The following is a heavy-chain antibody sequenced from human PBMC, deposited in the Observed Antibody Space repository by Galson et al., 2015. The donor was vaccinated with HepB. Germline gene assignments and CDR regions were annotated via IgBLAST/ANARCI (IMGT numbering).Heavy chain of an antibody. CDR1: GFTFSTYT. CDR3: ARAPPYDLAEY. D-gene: IGHD3-22*01. Sequence: LRLSCAASGFTFSTYTMKWVRQAPGKGLEWVSSISSSSSYIYYADSVKGRFTISRDNAKNSLYLQMNSLRAEDTAVYYCARAPPYDLAEYWGQGTLVTVSS. J-gene: IGHJ4*02. CDR2: ISSSSSYI. V-gene: IGHV3-21*01.